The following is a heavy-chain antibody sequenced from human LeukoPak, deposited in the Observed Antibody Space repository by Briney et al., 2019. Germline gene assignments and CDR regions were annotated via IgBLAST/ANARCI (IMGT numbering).Heavy chain of an antibody. Sequence: SETLSLTCTVSGGSISSYYWSWIRQHPGKGLEWIGYIYYSGSTYYNPSLKSRVTISVDTSKNQFSLKLSSVTAADTAVYYCARASGRGYSYGYFDYWGQGTLVTVSS. CDR1: GGSISSYY. V-gene: IGHV4-59*06. CDR2: IYYSGST. CDR3: ARASGRGYSYGYFDY. D-gene: IGHD5-18*01. J-gene: IGHJ4*02.